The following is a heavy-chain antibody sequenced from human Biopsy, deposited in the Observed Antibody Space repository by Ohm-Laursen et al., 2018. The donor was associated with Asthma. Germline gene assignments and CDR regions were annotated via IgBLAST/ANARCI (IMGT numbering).Heavy chain of an antibody. J-gene: IGHJ6*02. CDR1: GFTFSSYG. D-gene: IGHD3-16*01. CDR2: MSYDGSIK. V-gene: IGHV3-30*18. Sequence: SLRLSCSASGFTFSSYGMDWVRQAPGKGLEWVALMSYDGSIKDYADSVKGRFTISRDIVRNRLHLQMSSLRPDDSAAYHCAKDRFDNSVTSKYYYYGIDVWGQGTTVTVSS. CDR3: AKDRFDNSVTSKYYYYGIDV.